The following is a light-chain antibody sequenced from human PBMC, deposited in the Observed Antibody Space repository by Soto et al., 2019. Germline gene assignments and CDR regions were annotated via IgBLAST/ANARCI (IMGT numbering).Light chain of an antibody. CDR1: SSNIGSNY. Sequence: QPVLTQPPSASGTPGQRVTISCSGSSSNIGSNYVSWYQQLPGSAPKLLIYNNNQRPSGVPDRFSGSKSGTSASLAISGLRSEDEADYYCAAWDDSLSGWVFGGGTKLTVL. CDR3: AAWDDSLSGWV. J-gene: IGLJ3*02. CDR2: NNN. V-gene: IGLV1-47*02.